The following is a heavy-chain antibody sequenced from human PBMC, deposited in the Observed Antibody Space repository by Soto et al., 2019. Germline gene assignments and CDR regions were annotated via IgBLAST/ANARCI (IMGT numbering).Heavy chain of an antibody. D-gene: IGHD3-3*01. CDR1: GGSISSGGYY. J-gene: IGHJ4*02. CDR3: ARNRLYGYYFDY. V-gene: IGHV4-31*03. Sequence: SQTLSLTCTVSGGSISSGGYYWSWIRQHPGKGLEWIGYIYYSGSTYYNPSLKSRVTISVDTSKNQFSLKLSSVTAADTAVYYCARNRLYGYYFDYWGQGTLVTVSS. CDR2: IYYSGST.